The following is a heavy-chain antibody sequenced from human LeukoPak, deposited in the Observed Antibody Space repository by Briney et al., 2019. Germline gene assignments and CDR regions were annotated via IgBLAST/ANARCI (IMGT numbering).Heavy chain of an antibody. Sequence: SETLSLTCAVYGGSFSGYYWSWIRQPPGKGREWIGEINHSGSTNYNPSLKSRVTISVDTSKNQFSLKLSSVTAADTAVYYCARRMYYYGSGSYSDYWGQGTLVTVSS. CDR2: INHSGST. CDR1: GGSFSGYY. J-gene: IGHJ4*02. D-gene: IGHD3-10*01. CDR3: ARRMYYYGSGSYSDY. V-gene: IGHV4-34*01.